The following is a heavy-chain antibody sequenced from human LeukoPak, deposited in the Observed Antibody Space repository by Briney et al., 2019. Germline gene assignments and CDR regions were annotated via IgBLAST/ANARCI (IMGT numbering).Heavy chain of an antibody. D-gene: IGHD2-8*01. V-gene: IGHV3-30*18. CDR1: GFTFSSYG. Sequence: GGSLRLSCAASGFTFSSYGMHWVRQAPGKGLEWVAVISYDGSNKYYADSVKGRFTISRDNSKNTLYLQMNSLRAEDTAVYYCAKALPPVLMVYSTDYWGQGTLVTVSS. CDR3: AKALPPVLMVYSTDY. CDR2: ISYDGSNK. J-gene: IGHJ4*02.